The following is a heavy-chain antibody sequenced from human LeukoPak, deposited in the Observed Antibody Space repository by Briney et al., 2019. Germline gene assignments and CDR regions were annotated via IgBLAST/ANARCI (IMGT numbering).Heavy chain of an antibody. CDR2: IYYSGST. V-gene: IGHV4-59*01. D-gene: IGHD3-9*01. Sequence: SETLCLTCTVSGGSISSYCWSWIRQPPGKGLERIGYIYYSGSTNYNPSLKSRVTISVDTSKNQFSLKLSSVTAADTAVYYCARTILTGWSPFDYWGQGTLVTVSS. CDR3: ARTILTGWSPFDY. CDR1: GGSISSYC. J-gene: IGHJ4*02.